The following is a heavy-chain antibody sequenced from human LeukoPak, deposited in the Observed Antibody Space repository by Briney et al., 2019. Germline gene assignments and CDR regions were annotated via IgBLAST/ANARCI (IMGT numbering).Heavy chain of an antibody. J-gene: IGHJ4*02. CDR1: GFTFSSYS. CDR2: ISSSSSTI. D-gene: IGHD3-10*01. Sequence: PGGSLRLSCAASGFTFSSYSMNWVRQAPGKGLEWVSYISSSSSTIYYADSVKGRFTISRDNAKNSLYLQMNSLRAEDTAVYYCARSVMARGVIIPFDYWGQGTLVTVSS. CDR3: ARSVMARGVIIPFDY. V-gene: IGHV3-48*01.